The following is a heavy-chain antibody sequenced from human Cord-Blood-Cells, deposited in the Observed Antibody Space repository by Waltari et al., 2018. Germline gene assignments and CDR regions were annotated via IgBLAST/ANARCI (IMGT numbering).Heavy chain of an antibody. Sequence: QVQLQQWGAGLLKPSETLSLTCAVYGGSFSGYYWSWIRKPPGNGLEWIGEINHSGSTSYNPSHKSRVTISGDTHKNQFSLKLNSVAAADTAVYYCSRQPSPKYKVATIHYYFDYWGQGTLVTVSS. J-gene: IGHJ4*02. CDR1: GGSFSGYY. V-gene: IGHV4-34*01. CDR3: SRQPSPKYKVATIHYYFDY. D-gene: IGHD5-12*01. CDR2: INHSGST.